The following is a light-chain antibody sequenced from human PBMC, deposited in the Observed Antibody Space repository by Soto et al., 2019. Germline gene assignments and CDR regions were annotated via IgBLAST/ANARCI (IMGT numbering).Light chain of an antibody. CDR1: QSVSSNY. V-gene: IGKV3-20*01. CDR2: GAS. J-gene: IGKJ1*01. CDR3: QQHGSSPPSWT. Sequence: ETVLTQSPGTLSLSPGERATLFCRASQSVSSNYLAWYQQKPGQAPRLLIYGASSRATGIPDRFSGGGSGTDFSLTISRLEPEDSAVYYCQQHGSSPPSWTFGQGTKVEIK.